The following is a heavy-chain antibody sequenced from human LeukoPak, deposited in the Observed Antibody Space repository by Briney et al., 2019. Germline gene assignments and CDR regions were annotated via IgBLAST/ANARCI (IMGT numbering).Heavy chain of an antibody. CDR2: INPSGGST. CDR1: GYTFTSYY. Sequence: ASVKVSCKASGYTFTSYYMHWVRQAPGQGLEWMGIINPSGGSTSYAQKFQGRVTMTRDTSASTVYMELSSLRSEDTAVYYCAREGGSYRPLDYSGQGTLVTVSS. J-gene: IGHJ4*02. V-gene: IGHV1-46*01. D-gene: IGHD3-16*02. CDR3: AREGGSYRPLDY.